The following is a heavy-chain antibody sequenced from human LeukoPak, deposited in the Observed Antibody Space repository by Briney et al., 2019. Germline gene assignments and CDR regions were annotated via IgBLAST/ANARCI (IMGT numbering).Heavy chain of an antibody. J-gene: IGHJ4*02. CDR2: IDYDSSHI. D-gene: IGHD3-9*01. Sequence: GGSLRPSCAASGFTFSNSAMNWVRQVPGKGLEWVSSIDYDSSHIYYAASVRGRFTISRDNARNSVYLQMNSLRVEDTAVYYCARDPLRYLRVGHYDYWGQGTVVAVSS. CDR3: ARDPLRYLRVGHYDY. CDR1: GFTFSNSA. V-gene: IGHV3-21*01.